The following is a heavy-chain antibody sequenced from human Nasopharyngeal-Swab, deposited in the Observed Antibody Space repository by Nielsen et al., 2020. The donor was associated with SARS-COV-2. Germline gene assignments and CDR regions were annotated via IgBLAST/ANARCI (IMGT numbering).Heavy chain of an antibody. J-gene: IGHJ3*02. CDR2: ISYDGSNK. V-gene: IGHV3-30*04. CDR1: GFTFSSYA. D-gene: IGHD1-26*01. CDR3: ARVRGGSYQAAFDI. Sequence: GESLKISCAASGFTFSSYAMHWVHQAPGKGLEWVAVISYDGSNKYYADSVKGRFTISRDNSKNTLYLQMNSLRAEDTAVYYCARVRGGSYQAAFDIWGQGTMVTVSS.